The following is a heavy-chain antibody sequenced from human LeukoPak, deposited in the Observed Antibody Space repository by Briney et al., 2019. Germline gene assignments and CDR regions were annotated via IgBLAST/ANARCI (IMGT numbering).Heavy chain of an antibody. Sequence: PSETLSLTCTVSGGSISSYYWSWIRQPPGKGLEWIGYIYYSGSTNYNPSLKSRVTISVDTSKNQFSLKLSSVTAADTAVYYCAREARNPGAKHLFDYWGQGTLVTVSS. D-gene: IGHD1-14*01. V-gene: IGHV4-59*01. CDR1: GGSISSYY. CDR2: IYYSGST. CDR3: AREARNPGAKHLFDY. J-gene: IGHJ4*02.